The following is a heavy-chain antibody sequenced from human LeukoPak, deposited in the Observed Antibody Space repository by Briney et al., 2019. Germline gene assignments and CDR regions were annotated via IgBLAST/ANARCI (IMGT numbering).Heavy chain of an antibody. CDR1: GYSISSGYY. V-gene: IGHV4-38-2*02. Sequence: SETLSLTCTVSGYSISSGYYWGWIRQPPGKGLEWIGEINHSGSTYYNPPLKSRVTISVDTSKNQFSLKLSSVTAADTAVYYCARESGEYYDFWSGYYPSYYFDYWGQGTLVTVSS. CDR2: INHSGST. CDR3: ARESGEYYDFWSGYYPSYYFDY. D-gene: IGHD3-3*01. J-gene: IGHJ4*02.